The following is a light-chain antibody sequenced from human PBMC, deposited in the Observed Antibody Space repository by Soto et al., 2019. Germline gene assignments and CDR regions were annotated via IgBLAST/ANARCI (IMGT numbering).Light chain of an antibody. Sequence: EIVLTQSPGTLSLSPGERATLSCRASQSVSSNYLTWYQQKPGQAPRLLIFGASSRSTGIPDRFGGSGSGTDFTLTISRLEPEDFAVYYCQQYGSSPITFGQGTRLEI. J-gene: IGKJ5*01. CDR1: QSVSSNY. CDR3: QQYGSSPIT. V-gene: IGKV3-20*01. CDR2: GAS.